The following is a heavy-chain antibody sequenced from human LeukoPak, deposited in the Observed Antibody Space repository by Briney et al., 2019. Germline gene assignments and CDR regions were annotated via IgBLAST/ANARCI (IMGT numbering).Heavy chain of an antibody. CDR1: GGSISSYY. Sequence: PSQTLSLTCTVSGGSISSYYWSWIRQPAGKGLEWIGRIYTSGSTNYNPSLKSRVTMSVDTSKNQFSLKLSSVTAADTAVYYCARGQVVGATTFYYYYMDVWGKGTTVTVSS. CDR3: ARGQVVGATTFYYYYMDV. J-gene: IGHJ6*03. CDR2: IYTSGST. D-gene: IGHD1-26*01. V-gene: IGHV4-4*07.